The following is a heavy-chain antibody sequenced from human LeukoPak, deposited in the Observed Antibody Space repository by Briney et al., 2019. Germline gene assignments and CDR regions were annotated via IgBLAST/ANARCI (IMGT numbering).Heavy chain of an antibody. V-gene: IGHV3-73*01. CDR3: AREAGDSSGWDT. Sequence: PGGSLRLSCAASGLSFSGSAMHWVRQASGRGLEWLGRIRSKANSYVTAYAASVNGRFIISRDDSRNTAYLQMNSLQTEDTAVYYCAREAGDSSGWDTWGQETLVTVSP. D-gene: IGHD6-19*01. CDR1: GLSFSGSA. J-gene: IGHJ5*02. CDR2: IRSKANSYVT.